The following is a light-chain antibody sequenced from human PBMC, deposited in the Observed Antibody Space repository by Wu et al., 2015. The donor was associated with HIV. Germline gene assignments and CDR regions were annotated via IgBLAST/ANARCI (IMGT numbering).Light chain of an antibody. CDR2: LAI. Sequence: KPTGKVPRAPRSMLAIQFAKWGPDQRFSGSGSGTEFTLTISSLQPEDFATYYCLQHNSYPLTFGGGTKVEIK. V-gene: IGKV1-17*01. CDR3: LQHNSYPLT. J-gene: IGKJ4*01.